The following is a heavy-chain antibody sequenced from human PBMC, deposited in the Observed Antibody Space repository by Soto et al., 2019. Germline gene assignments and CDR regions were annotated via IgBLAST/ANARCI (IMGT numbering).Heavy chain of an antibody. V-gene: IGHV3-74*01. CDR3: ARGIRNYYGVDV. J-gene: IGHJ6*02. CDR1: GFTFSTYW. CDR2: IKGDGSST. Sequence: EVQLVESGGGLVQPGRSLRLSCVASGFTFSTYWMHWVRQAPGTGLEWVSRIKGDGSSTSYADSVKGRFTISRDNAKNTLYLQMNSLGAEDTAVYWCARGIRNYYGVDVWGQGTTVTVSS.